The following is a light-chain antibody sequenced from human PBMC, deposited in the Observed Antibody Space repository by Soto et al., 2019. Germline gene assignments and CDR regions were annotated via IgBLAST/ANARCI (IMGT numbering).Light chain of an antibody. V-gene: IGKV3-15*01. J-gene: IGKJ1*01. CDR1: QNIYSN. CDR3: LQYHNLWA. Sequence: IVMTQSPAALSVSPGERAAFSFRASQNIYSNIAWYQQRPGQAPRLLIYRASTRATGVPARFSGSGSGTEFTLTISSLQSEDFAVYSCLQYHNLWAFGQGTKVDIK. CDR2: RAS.